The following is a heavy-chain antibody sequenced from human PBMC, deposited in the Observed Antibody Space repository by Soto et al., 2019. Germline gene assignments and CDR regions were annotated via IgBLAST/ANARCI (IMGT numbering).Heavy chain of an antibody. CDR3: ATDMGTTNYYYGMDV. D-gene: IGHD4-17*01. CDR2: ISWNSGSI. Sequence: EVQLVESGGGLVQPGRSLRLSCAASGFTFDDYAMHWVRQAPGKGLEWVSGISWNSGSIGYADSVKGRFTISRDNAKNSLYLQMNSLRAEDTALYYCATDMGTTNYYYGMDVWGQGTTVTVSS. V-gene: IGHV3-9*01. J-gene: IGHJ6*02. CDR1: GFTFDDYA.